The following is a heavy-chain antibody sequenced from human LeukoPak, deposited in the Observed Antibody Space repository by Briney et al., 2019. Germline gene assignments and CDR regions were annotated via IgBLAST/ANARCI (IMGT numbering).Heavy chain of an antibody. CDR1: GYSISSGYY. CDR2: IYQSGAT. V-gene: IGHV4-38-2*02. D-gene: IGHD3-10*01. J-gene: IGHJ6*03. Sequence: SETLSLTCSVSGYSISSGYYWGWVRPPPGKGLEWIGTIYQSGATHDNPSLKSRVTISIDKSKNQLSLRLVSVTVADTAVYYCARSVYYGSGSYFDYYYYMDVWGKGTTVTVSS. CDR3: ARSVYYGSGSYFDYYYYMDV.